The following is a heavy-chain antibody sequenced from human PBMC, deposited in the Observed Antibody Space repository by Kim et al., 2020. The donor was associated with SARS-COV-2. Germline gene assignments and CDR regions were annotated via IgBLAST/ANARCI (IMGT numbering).Heavy chain of an antibody. CDR2: INPSGGST. Sequence: ASVKVSCKASGYTFTSYYMHWVRQAPGQGLEWMGIINPSGGSTSYAQKFQGRVTMTRDTSTSTVYMELSSLRSEDTAVYYCARDAPLEVGSGSYLVHGMDVWGQGSTVTVSS. CDR1: GYTFTSYY. J-gene: IGHJ6*02. D-gene: IGHD3-10*01. CDR3: ARDAPLEVGSGSYLVHGMDV. V-gene: IGHV1-46*01.